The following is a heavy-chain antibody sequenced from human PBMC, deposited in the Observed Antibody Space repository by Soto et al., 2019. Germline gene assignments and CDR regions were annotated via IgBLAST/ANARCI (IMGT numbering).Heavy chain of an antibody. V-gene: IGHV3-33*01. CDR3: AREGRPYSSGWYPSTPFFDY. D-gene: IGHD6-19*01. CDR2: IWYDGSNK. CDR1: GFTFSSYG. J-gene: IGHJ4*02. Sequence: GGPLRLSCAASGFTFSSYGMHWVRQAPGKGLEWVAVIWYDGSNKYYADSVKGRFTISRDNSKNTLYLQMNSLRAEDTAVYYCAREGRPYSSGWYPSTPFFDYWGQGTLVTVSS.